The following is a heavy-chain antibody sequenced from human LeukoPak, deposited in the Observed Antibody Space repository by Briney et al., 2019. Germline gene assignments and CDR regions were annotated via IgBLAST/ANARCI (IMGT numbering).Heavy chain of an antibody. D-gene: IGHD2-2*01. V-gene: IGHV3-33*01. CDR1: GLTFSSYG. CDR3: ARDPAYCSSTSCSLNWFDP. Sequence: GGSLRLSCAASGLTFSSYGMHWVRQAPGKGLEWVAVIWYDGSNKYYADSVKGRFTISRDNSKNTLYLQMNSLRAEDTAVYYCARDPAYCSSTSCSLNWFDPWGQGTLVTVSS. J-gene: IGHJ5*02. CDR2: IWYDGSNK.